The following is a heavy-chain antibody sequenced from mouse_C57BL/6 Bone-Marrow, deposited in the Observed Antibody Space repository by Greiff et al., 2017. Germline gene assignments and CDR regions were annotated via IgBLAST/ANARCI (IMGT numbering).Heavy chain of an antibody. CDR2: ISSGSSTI. V-gene: IGHV5-17*01. D-gene: IGHD1-1*01. J-gene: IGHJ4*01. Sequence: EVKLVESGGGLVKPGGSLKLSCAASGFTFSDYGMHWVRQAPEKGLEWVAYISSGSSTIYYADTVKGRFTISRDNAKNTLFLQMTSLRSEDTAMYYCARPSTEGAMDYWGQGTSVTVSS. CDR1: GFTFSDYG. CDR3: ARPSTEGAMDY.